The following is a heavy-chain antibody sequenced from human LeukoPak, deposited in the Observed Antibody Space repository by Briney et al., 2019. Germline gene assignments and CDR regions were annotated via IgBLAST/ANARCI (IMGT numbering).Heavy chain of an antibody. CDR3: ARGGLLGLGEFNEDYMDV. D-gene: IGHD3-10*01. V-gene: IGHV3-23*01. CDR1: GFTFSNYA. J-gene: IGHJ6*03. CDR2: FSGSVDNT. Sequence: GGSQRLSCAASGFTFSNYALTWVRQAPGKGLEWVSSFSGSVDNTYYADSVCGWFTISTDNSKSTVYLQMNSPRAEDTAIYYCARGGLLGLGEFNEDYMDVWGKGTSVTVSS.